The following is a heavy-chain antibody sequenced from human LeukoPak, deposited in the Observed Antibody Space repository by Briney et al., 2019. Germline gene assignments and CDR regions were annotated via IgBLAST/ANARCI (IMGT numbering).Heavy chain of an antibody. D-gene: IGHD1-1*01. CDR2: ITPIFGTA. J-gene: IGHJ4*02. CDR3: ARASSGTQNLYFDY. V-gene: IGHV1-69*13. Sequence: ASVKVSCKAPGGTFSSYAISWVRQAPGQGLEWMGGITPIFGTANYAQKFQGRVTITADESTSTAYMELSSLRSEDTAVYYCARASSGTQNLYFDYWGQGTLVTVSS. CDR1: GGTFSSYA.